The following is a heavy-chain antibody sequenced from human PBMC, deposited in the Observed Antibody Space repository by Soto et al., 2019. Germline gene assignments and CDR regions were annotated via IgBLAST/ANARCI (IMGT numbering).Heavy chain of an antibody. CDR3: ARGKRENYYYYYMDV. J-gene: IGHJ6*03. CDR2: INPNSGGT. Sequence: ASVKVSCKASGYTFTGYYMHWVRQAPGQGLEWMGWINPNSGGTNYAQKSQGWVTMTRDTSISTAYMELSRLRSDDTAVYYCARGKRENYYYYYMDVWGKGTTVTVSS. CDR1: GYTFTGYY. V-gene: IGHV1-2*04.